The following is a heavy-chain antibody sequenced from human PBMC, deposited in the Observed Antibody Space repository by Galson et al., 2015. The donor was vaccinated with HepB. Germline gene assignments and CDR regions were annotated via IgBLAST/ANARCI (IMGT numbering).Heavy chain of an antibody. V-gene: IGHV3-53*01. D-gene: IGHD6-13*01. CDR1: GFTVSRSH. J-gene: IGHJ4*02. CDR2: ISTGTDL. Sequence: SLRLSCAASGFTVSRSHMAWVRQAPGKGLEWVSVISTGTDLYYADSVRGRFAIARDNSKNSLYLQLSSLRADDTAVYYCARIFTSSWYFDHWGQGTLVTVSS. CDR3: ARIFTSSWYFDH.